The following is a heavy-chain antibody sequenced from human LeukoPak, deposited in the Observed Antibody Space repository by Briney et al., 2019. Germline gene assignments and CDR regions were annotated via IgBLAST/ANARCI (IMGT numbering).Heavy chain of an antibody. CDR3: AKPPRGSGEDY. CDR2: ISGSGGNT. CDR1: GFTFSSYA. D-gene: IGHD3-10*01. Sequence: GGSLRLSCAASGFTFSSYAMNWVRQAPGKGLEWVSSISGSGGNTYYADSVKGRFTISRDNFKNTLYLQMNSLRAEDTAVYYCAKPPRGSGEDYWGQGTLVTVSS. V-gene: IGHV3-23*01. J-gene: IGHJ4*02.